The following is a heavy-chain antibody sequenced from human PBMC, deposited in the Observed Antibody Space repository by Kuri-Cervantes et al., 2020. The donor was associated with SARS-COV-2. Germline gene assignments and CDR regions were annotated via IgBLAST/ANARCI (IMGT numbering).Heavy chain of an antibody. Sequence: GESLKISCKGSGYSFTSYWIGWVRQMPGKGLEWMGIIYPGDSDTRYSPSFQGQVTISADKSISTAYLQWSSLKASDTAMYYCARLPEGEIYYYCYMDVWGKGTTVTVSS. CDR3: ARLPEGEIYYYCYMDV. D-gene: IGHD3-16*01. CDR2: IYPGDSDT. J-gene: IGHJ6*03. CDR1: GYSFTSYW. V-gene: IGHV5-51*01.